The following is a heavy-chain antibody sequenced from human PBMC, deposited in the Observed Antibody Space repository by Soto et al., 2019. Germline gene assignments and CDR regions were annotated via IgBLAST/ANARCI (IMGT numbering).Heavy chain of an antibody. CDR2: LYSGGST. Sequence: PGGSPRLSCAASGFTVSSNYMSWVRQAPGKGLEWLSVLYSGGSTYYADSVKGRFTISRDNSKNTLYLQMNSLRAEDTAVYYCARGQYTSGWIGHWGQGTLVTVSS. CDR3: ARGQYTSGWIGH. J-gene: IGHJ4*02. D-gene: IGHD6-19*01. V-gene: IGHV3-53*01. CDR1: GFTVSSNY.